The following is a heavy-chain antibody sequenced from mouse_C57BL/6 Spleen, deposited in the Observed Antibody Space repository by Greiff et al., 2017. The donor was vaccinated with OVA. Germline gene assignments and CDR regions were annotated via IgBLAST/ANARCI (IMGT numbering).Heavy chain of an antibody. CDR3: ARQDGSSSMDY. Sequence: DVMLVESGGDLVKPGGSLKLSCAASGFTFSSYGMSWVRQTPDKRLEWVATISSGGSYTYYPDSVKGRFTISRDNAKNTLYLQMSSLKSEDTAMYYCARQDGSSSMDYWGQGTSVTVSS. D-gene: IGHD1-1*01. J-gene: IGHJ4*01. CDR2: ISSGGSYT. CDR1: GFTFSSYG. V-gene: IGHV5-6*02.